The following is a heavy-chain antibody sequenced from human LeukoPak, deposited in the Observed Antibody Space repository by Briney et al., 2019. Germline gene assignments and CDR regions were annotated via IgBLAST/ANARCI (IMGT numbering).Heavy chain of an antibody. J-gene: IGHJ6*03. V-gene: IGHV4-59*01. CDR2: TYYSGST. D-gene: IGHD6-13*01. CDR3: ARDSSSRTYYYYYMDV. CDR1: GGSISSYY. Sequence: PSETLSLTCTVSGGSISSYYWSWIRQPPGKGLEWIGYTYYSGSTNYNPSPESRVTISVDTSKNQFSLKLSSVTAADTAVYYCARDSSSRTYYYYYMDVWGKGTTVTVSS.